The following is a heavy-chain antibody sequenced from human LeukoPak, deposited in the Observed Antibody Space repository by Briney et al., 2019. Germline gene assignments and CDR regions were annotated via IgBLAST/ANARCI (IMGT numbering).Heavy chain of an antibody. D-gene: IGHD4-17*01. J-gene: IGHJ4*02. Sequence: GGSLRLSCAASGFTFSSYAMHWVRQAPGKGLEYVSAISSNGGSTYYANSVKGRFTISRDNSKNTLYLQMGSLRAEDMAVYYCARVHCGDYSCLDYWGQGTLVIVSS. CDR1: GFTFSSYA. CDR2: ISSNGGST. V-gene: IGHV3-64*01. CDR3: ARVHCGDYSCLDY.